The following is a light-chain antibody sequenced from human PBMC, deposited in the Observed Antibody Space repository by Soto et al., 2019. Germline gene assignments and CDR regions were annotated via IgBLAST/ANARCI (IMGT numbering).Light chain of an antibody. Sequence: QSVLTQPASVSGSPGQSITISCTGTTSDIGGYDYVSWYQHHPGRPPKLLIFEVSDRPSGVSNRFSASKSGNTASLTISGLQTEDEADYFCSSSTTTSALVFGTGTKVTV. CDR1: TSDIGGYDY. J-gene: IGLJ1*01. V-gene: IGLV2-14*01. CDR2: EVS. CDR3: SSSTTTSALV.